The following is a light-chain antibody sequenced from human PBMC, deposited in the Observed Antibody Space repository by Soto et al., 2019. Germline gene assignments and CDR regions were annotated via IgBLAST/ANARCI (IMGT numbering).Light chain of an antibody. CDR3: QSYDSSNVV. CDR1: SGSIASNY. V-gene: IGLV6-57*02. Sequence: NLMLTQPHSVSESPGKTVTISCTGSSGSIASNYVQWYQQRPGSVPTTVIYEDNQRPSGVPDRFSGSIDSSSNSASLTISGLKTEDEADYYCQSYDSSNVVFGGGTKLTVL. CDR2: EDN. J-gene: IGLJ2*01.